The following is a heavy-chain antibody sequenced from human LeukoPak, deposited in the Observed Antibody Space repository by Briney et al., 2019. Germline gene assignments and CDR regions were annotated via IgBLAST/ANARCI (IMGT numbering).Heavy chain of an antibody. V-gene: IGHV3-48*01. D-gene: IGHD3-10*01. CDR2: ISSSSSTT. J-gene: IGHJ4*02. Sequence: GGSLRLSCAASGFTFSSYSMNWVRQAPGKGLEWVSYISSSSSTTYYADSVKGRFTISRDNAKNSLYLQMNSLRAEDTAVYYCAKAPITMVRGVIMLFDYWGQGTLVTVSS. CDR1: GFTFSSYS. CDR3: AKAPITMVRGVIMLFDY.